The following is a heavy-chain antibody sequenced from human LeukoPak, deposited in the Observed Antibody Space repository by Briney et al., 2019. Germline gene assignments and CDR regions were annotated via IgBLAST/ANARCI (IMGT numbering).Heavy chain of an antibody. D-gene: IGHD5-12*01. V-gene: IGHV5-51*01. CDR2: ICPGDSDT. Sequence: GGSLRLSCKASGFSFTNYCIGWVRQMPGKGLEWMGIICPGDSDTRYSPSFQGQVTISADKSISTAYLRWSSLKASDTAMYYCALRSGYDYDYWGQGTLVTVSS. CDR1: GFSFTNYC. J-gene: IGHJ4*02. CDR3: ALRSGYDYDY.